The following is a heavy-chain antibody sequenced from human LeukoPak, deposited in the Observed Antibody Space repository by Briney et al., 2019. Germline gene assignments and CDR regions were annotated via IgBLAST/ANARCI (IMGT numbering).Heavy chain of an antibody. J-gene: IGHJ6*02. CDR1: GYTFTGYY. Sequence: ASVKVSCKASGYTFTGYYMRWVRQAPGQGLEWMGWINPNSGGTNYAQKFQGRVTMTRDTSISTAYMELSRLRSDDTAVYYCARGGALAVADYYGMDVWGQGTTVTVSS. CDR2: INPNSGGT. D-gene: IGHD6-19*01. CDR3: ARGGALAVADYYGMDV. V-gene: IGHV1-2*02.